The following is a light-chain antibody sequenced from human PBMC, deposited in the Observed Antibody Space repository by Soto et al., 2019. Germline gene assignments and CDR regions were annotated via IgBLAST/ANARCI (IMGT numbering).Light chain of an antibody. Sequence: EIVMTQSPATLSVSPGEGATLSCRASQSVGSIYLAWYQQKPGQAPRLLIYGASNRATGIPARFSGSGSGTDFTLTISSLEPEDFAVFYCQHRSNWPLTFGGGTKV. CDR3: QHRSNWPLT. J-gene: IGKJ4*01. CDR1: QSVGSIY. V-gene: IGKV3-11*01. CDR2: GAS.